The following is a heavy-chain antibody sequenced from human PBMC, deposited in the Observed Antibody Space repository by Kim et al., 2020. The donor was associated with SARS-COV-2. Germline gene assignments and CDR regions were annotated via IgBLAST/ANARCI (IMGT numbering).Heavy chain of an antibody. CDR3: ARDWGYCSSTSCI. Sequence: YADSVKGRFTISRDNAKNSLYLQMNSLRAEDTAVYYCARDWGYCSSTSCIWGQGTLVTVSS. D-gene: IGHD2-2*01. V-gene: IGHV3-21*01. J-gene: IGHJ1*01.